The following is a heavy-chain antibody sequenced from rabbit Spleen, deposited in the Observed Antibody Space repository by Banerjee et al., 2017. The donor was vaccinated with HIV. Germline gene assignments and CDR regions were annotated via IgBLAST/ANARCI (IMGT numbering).Heavy chain of an antibody. D-gene: IGHD1-1*01. CDR1: GFDFSFYG. J-gene: IGHJ6*01. V-gene: IGHV1S47*01. Sequence: QEQLVESGGGLVQPGGSLKLSCKASGFDFSFYGVSWVRQAPGKGLEWIGYIDPIFGRTYYASWVNGRFTISSHNAQNTLYLQLNSLTVADTATYFCVRDPAYASSSGYNIPYLWGPGTLVTVS. CDR2: IDPIFGRT. CDR3: VRDPAYASSSGYNIPYL.